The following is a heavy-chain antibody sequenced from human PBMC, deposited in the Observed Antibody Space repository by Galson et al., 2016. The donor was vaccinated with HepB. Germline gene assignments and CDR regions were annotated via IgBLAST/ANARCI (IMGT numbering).Heavy chain of an antibody. J-gene: IGHJ4*02. D-gene: IGHD6-6*01. CDR2: IWYDGSKK. Sequence: SLRLSCAVSGFIFSSYGMHWVRQAPGKGPEWVALIWYDGSKKYYADSLKGRFTVSRDNSKNTVFLQMDSLRAEDTAAYFCARSDRSSWHENFDFWGQGTLVTVSS. V-gene: IGHV3-33*01. CDR1: GFIFSSYG. CDR3: ARSDRSSWHENFDF.